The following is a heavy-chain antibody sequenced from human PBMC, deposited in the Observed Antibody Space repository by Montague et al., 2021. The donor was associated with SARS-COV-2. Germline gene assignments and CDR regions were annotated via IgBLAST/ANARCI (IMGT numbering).Heavy chain of an antibody. CDR1: GGSFSNYY. CDR3: ASGRRPVVVPGAGPAGRAFDI. Sequence: SETLSLNCAISGGSFSNYYWSWIRQLPGKGLEWIGEVNQCGTTISNPSVKSGVTISEDVSKNQFYLRLNFVTAADTAVYYCASGRRPVVVPGAGPAGRAFDIWGQGTMVTVSS. D-gene: IGHD2-2*01. V-gene: IGHV4-34*01. CDR2: VNQCGTT. J-gene: IGHJ3*02.